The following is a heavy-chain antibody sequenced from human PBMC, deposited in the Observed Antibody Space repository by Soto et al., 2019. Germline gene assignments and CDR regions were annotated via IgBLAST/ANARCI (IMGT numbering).Heavy chain of an antibody. D-gene: IGHD3-10*01. CDR3: ARDLGYYNEGSGPFNP. Sequence: PSETLSLTCTVSGASIGSYYWSWFRRPPGKGLEWIGYIHYSGSTNSNPSLKSRVSMSVDMSKSQFSLNLSSVTAADTAVYYCARDLGYYNEGSGPFNPWGQGTLVT. J-gene: IGHJ5*02. CDR1: GASIGSYY. V-gene: IGHV4-59*01. CDR2: IHYSGST.